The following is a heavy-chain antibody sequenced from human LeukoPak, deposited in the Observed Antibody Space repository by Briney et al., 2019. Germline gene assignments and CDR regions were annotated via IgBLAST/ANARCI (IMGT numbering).Heavy chain of an antibody. Sequence: GASVKVSCKASGGTFSSYAISWVRQAPGQGLEWMGGIVPIFGTANYAQKFQGRVTITADESTSTAYMELSSLRSEDTAVYYCARWTDNYDSGLDVWGQGTTVTVSS. V-gene: IGHV1-69*13. J-gene: IGHJ6*02. CDR3: ARWTDNYDSGLDV. CDR2: IVPIFGTA. CDR1: GGTFSSYA. D-gene: IGHD3/OR15-3a*01.